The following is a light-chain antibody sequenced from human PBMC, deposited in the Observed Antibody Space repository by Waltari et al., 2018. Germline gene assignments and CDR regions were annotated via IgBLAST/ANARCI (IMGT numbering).Light chain of an antibody. J-gene: IGKJ4*01. Sequence: DIQMTQSPSSLSASVGDSVTITCRASQSITTFLNWYQQRPGKAPKLLIYASSSLQSGVPSRFSGSGSGTDFTLTISSLQPEDFATYYCQQSYSTPSFGGGTKVEI. CDR1: QSITTF. CDR3: QQSYSTPS. V-gene: IGKV1-39*01. CDR2: ASS.